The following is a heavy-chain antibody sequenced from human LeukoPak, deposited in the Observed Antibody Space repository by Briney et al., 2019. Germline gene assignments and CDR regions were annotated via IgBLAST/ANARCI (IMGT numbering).Heavy chain of an antibody. Sequence: ASVKVSCKASGYTFTSYDINWVRQATGQGLEWMGWMNPNSGNTGYAQKFQGRVTMTRNTSISTAYTELSSLRSEDTAVYYCATDLAMYSTTELDYWGQGTLVTVSS. CDR1: GYTFTSYD. CDR2: MNPNSGNT. V-gene: IGHV1-8*01. D-gene: IGHD4-17*01. J-gene: IGHJ4*02. CDR3: ATDLAMYSTTELDY.